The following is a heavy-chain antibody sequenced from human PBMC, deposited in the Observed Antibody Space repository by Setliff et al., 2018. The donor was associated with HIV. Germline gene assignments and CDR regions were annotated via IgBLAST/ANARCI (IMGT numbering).Heavy chain of an antibody. J-gene: IGHJ3*01. D-gene: IGHD3-22*01. CDR3: ARGGGGYYYIGAFDL. CDR2: LRTGTGDT. Sequence: ASVKVSCKASGYTFTAYYLHWVRQAPGQRLEWMGWLRTGTGDTSYSVKFQGRLTITRDTSANTAYMELSSLRSEDTAVYFCARGGGGYYYIGAFDLWGQGTVVTVSS. V-gene: IGHV1-3*04. CDR1: GYTFTAYY.